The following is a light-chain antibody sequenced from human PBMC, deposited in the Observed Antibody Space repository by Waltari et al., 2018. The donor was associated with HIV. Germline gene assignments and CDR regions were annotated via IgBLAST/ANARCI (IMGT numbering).Light chain of an antibody. CDR2: DVN. Sequence: SALTQPPSLSGSPGPSITISCTGTSSALGDYDFVSCYHQHPGKVPKLIIYDVNKRPSGVSNRFSGSKSGNTASLIISGLQAEDEADYYCNSYTDTGILLFGGGTKVTVL. CDR3: NSYTDTGILL. J-gene: IGLJ3*02. V-gene: IGLV2-14*03. CDR1: SSALGDYDF.